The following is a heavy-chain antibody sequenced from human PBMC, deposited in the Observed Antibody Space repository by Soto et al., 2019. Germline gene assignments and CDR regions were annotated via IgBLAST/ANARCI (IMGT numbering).Heavy chain of an antibody. CDR2: ISDSGNTI. J-gene: IGHJ4*02. D-gene: IGHD4-4*01. Sequence: EVRLVESGGDLVQPGGSLRLSCAASGFTFSSYEMNWVRQAPGKGLEWVSYISDSGNTIYYADSVKGRFTISRDNAKNSLYLQMNNLGAEDTAVYYCATFPRSSKRGYWGQGTLVTVSS. V-gene: IGHV3-48*03. CDR1: GFTFSSYE. CDR3: ATFPRSSKRGY.